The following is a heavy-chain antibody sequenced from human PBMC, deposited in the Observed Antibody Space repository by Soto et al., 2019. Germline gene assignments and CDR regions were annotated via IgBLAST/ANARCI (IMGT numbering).Heavy chain of an antibody. CDR2: ISSSSSYT. CDR3: ARVSSLRYSRSWYGYYFDS. Sequence: PGGSLRLSCAASGFTFSDYYMSWIRQAPGKGLEWVSYISSSSSYTNYADSVKGRFTISRDNAKNSLYLQMNSLRAEDTAVYYCARVSSLRYSRSWYGYYFDSWGKGTLVTVPS. D-gene: IGHD6-13*01. CDR1: GFTFSDYY. J-gene: IGHJ4*02. V-gene: IGHV3-11*06.